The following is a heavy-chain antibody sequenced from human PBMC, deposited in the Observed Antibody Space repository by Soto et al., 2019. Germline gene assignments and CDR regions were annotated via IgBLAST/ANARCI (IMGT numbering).Heavy chain of an antibody. J-gene: IGHJ4*02. V-gene: IGHV3-30*18. Sequence: QVQLVESGGGVVQPGRSLRLSCAASGFTFSTYGMHWVRQAPGKGLEWVAVISYDGNNKYYADSVKGRFTISRDNSKNTLYVQMSSLRAEDTAVYYCAKSVYNWNDGFFDYWGQGTLVTVSS. D-gene: IGHD1-1*01. CDR3: AKSVYNWNDGFFDY. CDR2: ISYDGNNK. CDR1: GFTFSTYG.